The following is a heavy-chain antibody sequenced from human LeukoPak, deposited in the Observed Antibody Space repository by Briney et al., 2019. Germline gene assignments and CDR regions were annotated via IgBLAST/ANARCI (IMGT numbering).Heavy chain of an antibody. V-gene: IGHV3-23*01. CDR3: VREDTPATANY. CDR1: GFNFANHA. Sequence: PSGGSLRLSCAASGFNFANHAMSWVRQTPGKGLEWVSAISGGGDITYYADSVRGRFTISRDNSKDTLFLQMHSLRPGDTAVYYCVREDTPATANYWGQGTLVTISS. D-gene: IGHD2-21*02. J-gene: IGHJ4*02. CDR2: ISGGGDIT.